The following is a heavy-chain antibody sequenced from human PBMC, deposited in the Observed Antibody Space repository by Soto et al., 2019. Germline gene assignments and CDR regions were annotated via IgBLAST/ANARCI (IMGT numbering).Heavy chain of an antibody. Sequence: EVQLLESGGGLVQPGGSLRLSCAASGFTFSSYAMSWVRQDPGKGLEWVSAISGSGGSTYYADSVKGRFTISRDNSKNTLYLQMNSLRAEDTAVYYCAKVNDYIWGSYRYSAGEFDYWGQGTLVTVSS. D-gene: IGHD3-16*02. CDR2: ISGSGGST. J-gene: IGHJ4*02. CDR3: AKVNDYIWGSYRYSAGEFDY. V-gene: IGHV3-23*01. CDR1: GFTFSSYA.